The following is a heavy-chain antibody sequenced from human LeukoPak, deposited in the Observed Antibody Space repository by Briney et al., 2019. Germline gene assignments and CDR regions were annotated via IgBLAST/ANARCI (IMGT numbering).Heavy chain of an antibody. Sequence: GGSLRLSCGASGFTFNNYWMHWVRQAPGMGLVWVSRIDGDGSSTNYADSVKGRFTISRDNAKNTLYLQMNSLRAEGTAVYYCARGYSGYFYYWGQGTLVTVPS. D-gene: IGHD5-12*01. CDR3: ARGYSGYFYY. J-gene: IGHJ4*02. V-gene: IGHV3-74*01. CDR2: IDGDGSST. CDR1: GFTFNNYW.